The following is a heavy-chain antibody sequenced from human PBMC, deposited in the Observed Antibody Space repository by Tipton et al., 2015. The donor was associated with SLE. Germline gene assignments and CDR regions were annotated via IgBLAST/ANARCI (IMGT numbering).Heavy chain of an antibody. J-gene: IGHJ4*02. Sequence: WSWVRQPPGKGLEWIGEVSHSRSTNYNPPLKSRVTISVDTSKNQFSLKLSSVTAADTAVYYCARHASRRSGSYNEIDYWGQGTLVTVSS. V-gene: IGHV4-34*01. CDR2: VSHSRST. D-gene: IGHD3-10*01. CDR3: ARHASRRSGSYNEIDY.